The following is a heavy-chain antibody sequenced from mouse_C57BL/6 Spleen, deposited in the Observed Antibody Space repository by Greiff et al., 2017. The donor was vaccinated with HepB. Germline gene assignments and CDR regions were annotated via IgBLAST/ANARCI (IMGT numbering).Heavy chain of an antibody. Sequence: EVHLVESGGGLVQPGGSLSLSCAASGFTFTDYYMSWVRQPPGKALEWLGFIRNKANGYTTEYSASVKGRFTISRDNSQSILYLQMNALRAEDSATYYCARYIYYYGSSPYWYFDVWGTGTTVTVSS. CDR3: ARYIYYYGSSPYWYFDV. D-gene: IGHD1-1*01. J-gene: IGHJ1*03. V-gene: IGHV7-3*01. CDR1: GFTFTDYY. CDR2: IRNKANGYTT.